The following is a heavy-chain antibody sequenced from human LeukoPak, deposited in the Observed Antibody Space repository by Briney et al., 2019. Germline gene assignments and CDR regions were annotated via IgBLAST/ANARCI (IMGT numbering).Heavy chain of an antibody. CDR3: ARDRGFGELFSPLDY. CDR1: GYTFTSYG. Sequence: ASVKVSCKASGYTFTSYGISWVRQATGQGLEWMGWISAYNGNTNYAQKLQGRVTMTTDTSTSTAYMELRSLRSDDTAVYYCARDRGFGELFSPLDYWGQGTLVTVSS. CDR2: ISAYNGNT. J-gene: IGHJ4*02. V-gene: IGHV1-18*01. D-gene: IGHD3-10*01.